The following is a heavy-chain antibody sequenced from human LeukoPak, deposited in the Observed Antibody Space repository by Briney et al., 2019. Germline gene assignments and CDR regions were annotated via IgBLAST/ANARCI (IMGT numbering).Heavy chain of an antibody. D-gene: IGHD3-22*01. CDR1: GFAFSNYG. J-gene: IGHJ3*02. CDR3: ARDLEDSSPFGAFDM. CDR2: IWFDGIRK. Sequence: GGSLRLSCAASGFAFSNYGMHWVRQVPGKGLEWVAAIWFDGIRKYYADSVKGRLTISRDNSKNTLYLQMNSLRAEDTAVYYCARDLEDSSPFGAFDMWGQGTMVTVSS. V-gene: IGHV3-33*01.